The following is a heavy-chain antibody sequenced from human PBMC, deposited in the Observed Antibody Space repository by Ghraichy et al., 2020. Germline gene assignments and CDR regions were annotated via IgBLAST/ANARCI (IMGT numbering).Heavy chain of an antibody. CDR3: ARGYCSSTSCYVAAAAGPDY. D-gene: IGHD2-2*01. CDR1: GYTFTSYG. J-gene: IGHJ4*02. V-gene: IGHV1-18*04. CDR2: ISAYNGNT. Sequence: ASVKVSSKASGYTFTSYGISWVRQAPGQGLEWMGWISAYNGNTNYAQKLQGRVTMTTDTSTSTAYMELRSLRSDDTAVYYCARGYCSSTSCYVAAAAGPDYWGQGTLVTVSS.